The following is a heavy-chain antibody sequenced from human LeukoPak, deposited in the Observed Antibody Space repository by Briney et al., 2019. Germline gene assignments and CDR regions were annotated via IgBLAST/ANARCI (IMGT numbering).Heavy chain of an antibody. CDR1: GYSLTNHY. V-gene: IGHV4-34*12. CDR2: IMHTGST. D-gene: IGHD6-13*01. Sequence: SETLSPTCAVYGYSLTNHYWIWIRQPPGKGLEWIGEIMHTGSTNYNPSLKSRVTISVDTSKNQFFLNLTSVTAADTAVYYCARGPAAVHPWGQGTLVTVSS. CDR3: ARGPAAVHP. J-gene: IGHJ5*02.